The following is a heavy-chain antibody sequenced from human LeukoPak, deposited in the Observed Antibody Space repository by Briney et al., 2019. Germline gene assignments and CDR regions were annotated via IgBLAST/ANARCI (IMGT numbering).Heavy chain of an antibody. CDR3: ARDGWNYYDSSGYSLI. D-gene: IGHD3-22*01. J-gene: IGHJ4*02. Sequence: KTSETLSLTCTVSGGSISSGSYYWSWIRQPAGKGLEWIGRIYTSGSTNYNPSLKSRVTISVDTSKNQFSLKLSSVTAADTAVYYCARDGWNYYDSSGYSLIWGQGNLVTVSS. V-gene: IGHV4-61*02. CDR1: GGSISSGSYY. CDR2: IYTSGST.